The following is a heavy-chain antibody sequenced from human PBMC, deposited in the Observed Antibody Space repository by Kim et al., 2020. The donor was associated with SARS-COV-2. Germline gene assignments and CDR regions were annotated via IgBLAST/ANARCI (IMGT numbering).Heavy chain of an antibody. Sequence: GGSLRLSCAASGFTFSSYAMSWVRQAPGKGLEWVSAISGSGGSTYYADSVKGRFTISRDNSKNTLYLQMNSLRAEDTAVYYCAKDVGLWFGELYFDYWGQGTLVTVSS. CDR1: GFTFSSYA. J-gene: IGHJ4*01. V-gene: IGHV3-23*01. CDR2: ISGSGGST. D-gene: IGHD3-10*01. CDR3: AKDVGLWFGELYFDY.